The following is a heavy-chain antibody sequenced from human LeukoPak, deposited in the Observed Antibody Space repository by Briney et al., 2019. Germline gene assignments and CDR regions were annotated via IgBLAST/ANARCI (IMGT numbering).Heavy chain of an antibody. CDR2: ISSSSTYI. D-gene: IGHD6-13*01. V-gene: IGHV3-21*01. CDR3: ARDEYSSSATN. Sequence: SGGSLRLSCATSGFIFSSYTMNWVRQAPGKGLEWVSSISSSSTYIYYADSVKGRFTISRDNAKNSLYLQMNSLRAEDTALYYCARDEYSSSATNWGQGTLVTVSS. J-gene: IGHJ4*02. CDR1: GFIFSSYT.